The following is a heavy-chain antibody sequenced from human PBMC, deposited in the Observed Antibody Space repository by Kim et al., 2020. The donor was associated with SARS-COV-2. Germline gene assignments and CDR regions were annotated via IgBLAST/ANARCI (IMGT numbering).Heavy chain of an antibody. J-gene: IGHJ5*02. CDR2: IYYSGST. Sequence: SETLSLTCTVSGGSISSSSYYWGWIRQPPGKGLEWIGSIYYSGSTYYNPSLKSRVTISVDTSKNQFSLKLSSVTAADTAVYYCARPRITWNWFDPWGQGTLVTVSS. D-gene: IGHD3-16*01. V-gene: IGHV4-39*01. CDR3: ARPRITWNWFDP. CDR1: GGSISSSSYY.